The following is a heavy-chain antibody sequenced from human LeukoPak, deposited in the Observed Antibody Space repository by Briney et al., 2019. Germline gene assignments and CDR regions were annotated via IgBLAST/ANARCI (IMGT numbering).Heavy chain of an antibody. CDR2: FDPEDGET. Sequence: ASVKVSCKVSGFTLTELSMHWVRQAPGKGLEWMGGFDPEDGETIYAQKFQGRVTMTEDTSTDTAYMELSSLRSEDTAVYYCATGDKGAILTGYNYYFYMDVWGKGTTVTISS. CDR3: ATGDKGAILTGYNYYFYMDV. J-gene: IGHJ6*03. V-gene: IGHV1-24*01. CDR1: GFTLTELS. D-gene: IGHD3-9*01.